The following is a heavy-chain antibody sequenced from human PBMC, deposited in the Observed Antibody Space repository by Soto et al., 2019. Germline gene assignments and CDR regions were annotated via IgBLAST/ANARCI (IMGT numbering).Heavy chain of an antibody. J-gene: IGHJ6*02. CDR1: GYTFTSYY. CDR3: ASSYWQLALSYYYYYGMDV. V-gene: IGHV1-46*01. D-gene: IGHD6-13*01. Sequence: ASVKVSCKASGYTFTSYYMQWVRQAPGQGLEWMGIINPSGGSTSYAQKFQGRVTMTRDTSTSTVYMELSSLRSEDTAVYYCASSYWQLALSYYYYYGMDVWGQGTTVTVYS. CDR2: INPSGGST.